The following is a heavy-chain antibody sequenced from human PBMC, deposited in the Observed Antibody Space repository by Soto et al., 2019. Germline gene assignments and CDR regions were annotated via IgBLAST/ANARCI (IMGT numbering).Heavy chain of an antibody. CDR2: IYWDEDK. CDR1: GFSLSTRGVA. Sequence: QITLKESGPTLVKPTQTLSLTCTFSGFSLSTRGVAVGWFRQPPGKALEWLALIYWDEDKWYSPSLKSRFTITDAVSKLQVVLTMPIMVPLDTATDSCAHRPLGYASYCLYWGQGTLVTVSS. D-gene: IGHD1-1*01. CDR3: AHRPLGYASYCLY. J-gene: IGHJ4*02. V-gene: IGHV2-5*02.